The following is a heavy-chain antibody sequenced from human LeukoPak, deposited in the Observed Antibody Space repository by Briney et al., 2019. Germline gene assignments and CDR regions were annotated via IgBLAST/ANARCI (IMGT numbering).Heavy chain of an antibody. V-gene: IGHV3-74*01. CDR2: VNSDGSSV. Sequence: GGSLRLSCGASGFTFSVYWMHWIRQVPGKGLVWVSRVNSDGSSVKYADSVKGRFTISRDNAKTTLFLQMNSVRAEDSAVYYCVRGNTWFFDIWGQGTSVIVSS. CDR3: VRGNTWFFDI. J-gene: IGHJ4*02. D-gene: IGHD3-9*01. CDR1: GFTFSVYW.